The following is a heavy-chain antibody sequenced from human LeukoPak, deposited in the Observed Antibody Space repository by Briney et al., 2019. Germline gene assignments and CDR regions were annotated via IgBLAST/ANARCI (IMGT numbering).Heavy chain of an antibody. CDR2: ISAYNGNT. J-gene: IGHJ6*02. V-gene: IGHV1-18*01. CDR3: AREGLRYFDWLLPGEGYYYGMDV. Sequence: ASVKVSCKASGYTFTSYGIRWVRPAPGQGLEWMGWISAYNGNTNYAQKLQGRVTMTTDTSTSTAYMELRSLRSDDTAVYYCAREGLRYFDWLLPGEGYYYGMDVWGQGTTVTVSS. CDR1: GYTFTSYG. D-gene: IGHD3-9*01.